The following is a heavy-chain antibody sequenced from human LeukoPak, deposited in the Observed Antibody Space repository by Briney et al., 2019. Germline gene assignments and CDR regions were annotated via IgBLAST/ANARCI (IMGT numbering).Heavy chain of an antibody. Sequence: PSETLSLTCAVYGGSFSGYYWSWIRQPPGKGLEWIGEINHSGSTNYNPSLKSRVTISVDTPKNQFSLKLSSVTAADTAVYYCASPSGSYLLGFDYWGQGTLVTVSS. D-gene: IGHD1-26*01. CDR1: GGSFSGYY. CDR2: INHSGST. CDR3: ASPSGSYLLGFDY. J-gene: IGHJ4*02. V-gene: IGHV4-34*01.